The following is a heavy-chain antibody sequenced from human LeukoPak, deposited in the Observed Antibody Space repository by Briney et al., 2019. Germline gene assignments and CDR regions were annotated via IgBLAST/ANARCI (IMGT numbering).Heavy chain of an antibody. V-gene: IGHV4-59*01. D-gene: IGHD3-9*01. Sequence: SETLSLTCTVSGGSISSYYWSWIRQPPGKGLEWIGYIYYSGSTNCNPSLKSRVTISVDTSKNQFSLKLSSVTAADTAVYYCARDTHYDILTGYYYDAFDIWGQGTMVTVSS. CDR2: IYYSGST. J-gene: IGHJ3*02. CDR3: ARDTHYDILTGYYYDAFDI. CDR1: GGSISSYY.